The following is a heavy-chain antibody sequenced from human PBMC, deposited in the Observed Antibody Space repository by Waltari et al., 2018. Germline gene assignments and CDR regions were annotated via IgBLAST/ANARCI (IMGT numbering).Heavy chain of an antibody. Sequence: EVQLVESGGGLVQPGGSLRLSCAASGFTFSSYWMHWVRQAPGKGLVWGSRINTDGSSTSYADSVKGRFTISRDNAKNTLYLQMNSLRAEDTAVYYCARWSGYSGYGFDYWGQGTLVTVSS. J-gene: IGHJ4*02. D-gene: IGHD5-12*01. V-gene: IGHV3-74*01. CDR3: ARWSGYSGYGFDY. CDR1: GFTFSSYW. CDR2: INTDGSST.